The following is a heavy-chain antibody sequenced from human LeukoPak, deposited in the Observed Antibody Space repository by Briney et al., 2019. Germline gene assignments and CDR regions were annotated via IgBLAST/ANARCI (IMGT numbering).Heavy chain of an antibody. V-gene: IGHV3-53*01. D-gene: IGHD3-22*01. Sequence: GGSLRLSCAASGFTVSSNYMSWVRQAPGKGLERVSVIYSGGSTYYADSVKGRFTISRDNSKNTLYLQMNSLRAEDTAVYYCARALKDYYDSSGYYYDYWGQGTLVTVSS. CDR2: IYSGGST. CDR1: GFTVSSNY. CDR3: ARALKDYYDSSGYYYDY. J-gene: IGHJ4*02.